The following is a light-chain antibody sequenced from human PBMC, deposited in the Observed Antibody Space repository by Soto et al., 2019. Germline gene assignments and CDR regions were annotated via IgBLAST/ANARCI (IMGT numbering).Light chain of an antibody. CDR1: QSISSL. CDR2: AAS. CDR3: QQSYITPWT. Sequence: DIQMTQSPSSLSASVGDRVTITCRASQSISSLLNWYQQKPGKAPKLLIYAASSLQSGVPSRFSGSGSGTDFTVTISSLQPEDFAIYYCQQSYITPWTFGQGTKVEIK. V-gene: IGKV1-39*01. J-gene: IGKJ1*01.